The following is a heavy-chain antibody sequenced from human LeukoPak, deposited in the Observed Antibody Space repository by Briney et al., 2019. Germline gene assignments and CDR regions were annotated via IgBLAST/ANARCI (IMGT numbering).Heavy chain of an antibody. Sequence: ASVKVSCNVSGYSLAKLSIHWVRQAPGQGLEWMGIINTSGGGTSYAQNFQGRITMTSDTSTSTVYMELSSLRSEDTAVYYCARNGVVGTPTYYFDHWGQGTLVTVSS. V-gene: IGHV1-46*01. CDR1: GYSLAKLS. CDR2: INTSGGGT. D-gene: IGHD4-23*01. CDR3: ARNGVVGTPTYYFDH. J-gene: IGHJ4*02.